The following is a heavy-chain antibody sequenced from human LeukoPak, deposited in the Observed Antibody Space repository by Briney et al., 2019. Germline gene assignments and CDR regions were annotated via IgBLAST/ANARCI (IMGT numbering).Heavy chain of an antibody. V-gene: IGHV1-18*01. CDR2: ISVYSGNT. Sequence: ASVKVSCKASGYTFSSYAMTWVRQAPGQGLEWMGWISVYSGNTNYAQKFQGRVTMTTDTSTSTANMELRSLRSDDTAVYYCARDSGITNMFGGGRGSALEEPNDVFDIWGQGTMVIVSS. D-gene: IGHD3-16*01. J-gene: IGHJ3*02. CDR1: GYTFSSYA. CDR3: ARDSGITNMFGGGRGSALEEPNDVFDI.